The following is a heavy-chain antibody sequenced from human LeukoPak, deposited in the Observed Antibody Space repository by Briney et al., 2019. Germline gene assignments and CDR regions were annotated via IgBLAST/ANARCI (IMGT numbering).Heavy chain of an antibody. Sequence: ASVKVSCKASGYTFSGYYMHWVRQAPGQGLEWMGWINSNSGGTNYAQKFQGRVTMTRDTSISTAYVELSRLRSDDTAVYYCARGFSSSWYDAFDIWGQGTMVTVSS. CDR3: ARGFSSSWYDAFDI. CDR1: GYTFSGYY. V-gene: IGHV1-2*02. J-gene: IGHJ3*02. D-gene: IGHD6-13*01. CDR2: INSNSGGT.